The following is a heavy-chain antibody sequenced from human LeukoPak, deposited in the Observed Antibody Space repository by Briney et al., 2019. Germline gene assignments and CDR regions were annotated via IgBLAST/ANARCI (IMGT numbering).Heavy chain of an antibody. CDR2: IRYDGSNK. CDR1: GFTFSSYG. D-gene: IGHD3-16*01. CDR3: AREHPRGILARGQAQGGFDP. J-gene: IGHJ5*02. V-gene: IGHV3-30*02. Sequence: PGGSLRLSCAASGFTFSSYGMHWVRQAPGKGLEWVAFIRYDGSNKYYADSVKGRFTISRDNSKNTLYLQMNSLRAEDTAVYYCAREHPRGILARGQAQGGFDPWGQGTLVTVSS.